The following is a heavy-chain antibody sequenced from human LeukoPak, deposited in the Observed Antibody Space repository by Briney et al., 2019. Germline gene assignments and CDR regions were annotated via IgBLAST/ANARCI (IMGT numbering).Heavy chain of an antibody. CDR1: GYTFANYG. CDR2: ISGYNGNT. D-gene: IGHD5-18*01. CDR3: GRQVDTTMALPDY. Sequence: ASVKVSFKASGYTFANYGISWVRQAPRLGLEWMGWISGYNGNTNYAQKFQGRVTMTTDTSTSTAFMEPRSLRSDDTAFYYCGRQVDTTMALPDYWGQGTLVTVSS. V-gene: IGHV1-18*01. J-gene: IGHJ4*02.